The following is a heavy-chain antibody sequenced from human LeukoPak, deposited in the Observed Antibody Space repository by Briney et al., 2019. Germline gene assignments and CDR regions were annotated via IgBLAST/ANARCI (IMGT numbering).Heavy chain of an antibody. Sequence: SETLSLTCTVSGGSISSYYWSWIRQPPGKGLEWIGYIYYSGSTNYNPSLKSRVTISVDTSKNQFSLKLSSVTAADTAVYYCARDYVRFGELVSDLWGRGTLVTVSS. V-gene: IGHV4-59*01. CDR2: IYYSGST. CDR3: ARDYVRFGELVSDL. D-gene: IGHD3-10*01. J-gene: IGHJ2*01. CDR1: GGSISSYY.